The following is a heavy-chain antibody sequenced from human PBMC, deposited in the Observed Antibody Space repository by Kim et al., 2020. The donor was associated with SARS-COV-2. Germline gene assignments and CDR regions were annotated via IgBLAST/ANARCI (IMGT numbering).Heavy chain of an antibody. Sequence: SETLSLTCAVYGGSFSGYYWSWIRQPPGKGLEWIGEINHSGSTNYNPSLKSRVTISVDTSKNQFSLKLSSVTAADTAVYYCARERRYSSSWYGYYFDYWGQGTLVTVSS. D-gene: IGHD6-13*01. CDR1: GGSFSGYY. J-gene: IGHJ4*02. V-gene: IGHV4-34*01. CDR2: INHSGST. CDR3: ARERRYSSSWYGYYFDY.